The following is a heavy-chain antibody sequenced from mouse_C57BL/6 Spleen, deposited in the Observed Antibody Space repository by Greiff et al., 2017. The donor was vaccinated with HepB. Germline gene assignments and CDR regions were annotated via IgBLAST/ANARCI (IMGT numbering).Heavy chain of an antibody. V-gene: IGHV1-81*01. CDR1: GYTFTSYG. Sequence: VNVVESGAELARPGASVKLSCKASGYTFTSYGISWVKQRTGQGLEWIGEIYPRSGNTYYNEKFKGKATLTADKSSSTAYMELRSLTSKDSAVYFCARSTGTFWYFDVWGTGTTVTVSS. CDR3: ARSTGTFWYFDV. D-gene: IGHD4-1*02. CDR2: IYPRSGNT. J-gene: IGHJ1*03.